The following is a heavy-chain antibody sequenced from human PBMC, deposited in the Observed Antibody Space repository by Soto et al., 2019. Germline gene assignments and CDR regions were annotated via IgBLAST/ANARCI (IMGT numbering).Heavy chain of an antibody. Sequence: QVQLQESGPGLVKPSQTLSLTCTVSGGSISSGGYYWSWIRQHPGKGLEWIGYIYYSGSTYYNPSLTSRVTISVDTSKNQFSLKLSSVTAADTAVYYCARDTVGATIFDYWGQGTLVTVSS. CDR1: GGSISSGGYY. V-gene: IGHV4-31*03. J-gene: IGHJ4*02. D-gene: IGHD1-26*01. CDR3: ARDTVGATIFDY. CDR2: IYYSGST.